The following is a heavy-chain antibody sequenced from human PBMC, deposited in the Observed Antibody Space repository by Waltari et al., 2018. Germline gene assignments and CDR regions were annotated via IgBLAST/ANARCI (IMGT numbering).Heavy chain of an antibody. V-gene: IGHV3-30-3*01. CDR2: ISYDGSNK. CDR1: GFTFSSYA. Sequence: QVQLVESGGGVVQPGRSLRLPCAASGFTFSSYAMPWVRRAPGKGLEWVAVISYDGSNKYYADSVKGRFTISRDNSKNTLYLQMNSLRAEDTAVYYCARAREGVAYGMDVWGQGTTVTVSS. J-gene: IGHJ6*02. CDR3: ARAREGVAYGMDV. D-gene: IGHD2-15*01.